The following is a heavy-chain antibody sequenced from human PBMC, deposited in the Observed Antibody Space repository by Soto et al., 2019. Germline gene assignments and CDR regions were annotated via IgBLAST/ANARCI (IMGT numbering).Heavy chain of an antibody. J-gene: IGHJ4*02. V-gene: IGHV3-33*01. CDR3: ARDGGGNWDFGCFDY. CDR2: IWYDGSNK. Sequence: ESGGGVVQPGRSLRLSCAASGFTFSSYGMHWVRQAPGKGLEWVAVIWYDGSNKYYADSVKGRFTISRDNSKNTLYLQMNSLRAEDTAVYYCARDGGGNWDFGCFDYWGQGTLVTVSS. D-gene: IGHD2-15*01. CDR1: GFTFSSYG.